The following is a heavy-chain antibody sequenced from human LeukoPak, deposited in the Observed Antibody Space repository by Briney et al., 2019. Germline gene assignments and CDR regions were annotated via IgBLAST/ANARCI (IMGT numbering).Heavy chain of an antibody. V-gene: IGHV3-74*01. J-gene: IGHJ6*02. CDR1: GFTFRGYW. CDR3: ARDSAYGMDV. Sequence: GGSLRLSCAASGFTFRGYWMHWVRQAPGKGLVWVSRIKGDGSGTGYADSVKGRFTISRDNAKNTLYLQMNSLRVEVTAVYYCARDSAYGMDVWGQGTTVTVSS. CDR2: IKGDGSGT. D-gene: IGHD2-2*01.